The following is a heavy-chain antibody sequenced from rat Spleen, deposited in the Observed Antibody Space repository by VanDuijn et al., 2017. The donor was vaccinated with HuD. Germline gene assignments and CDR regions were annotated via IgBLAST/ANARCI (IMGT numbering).Heavy chain of an antibody. Sequence: EVQLVESGGGLVQPGRSLKLSCAASGFTFSDYNMAWVRQAPKKGLEWVATIIYDVTRTYYRDSVKGRFTISRDNAKSTLYLQMNSLRSEDTATYYCARENYYSGDYWGQGVKVTVSS. CDR1: GFTFSDYN. J-gene: IGHJ2*01. D-gene: IGHD1-1*01. CDR2: IIYDVTRT. V-gene: IGHV5S10*01. CDR3: ARENYYSGDY.